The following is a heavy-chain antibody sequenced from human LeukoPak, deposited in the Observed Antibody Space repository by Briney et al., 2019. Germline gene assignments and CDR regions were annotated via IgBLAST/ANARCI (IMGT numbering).Heavy chain of an antibody. CDR3: ARVFIGDGGNSQPFDY. Sequence: GSLRLSCAASGFTFSSYAMHWVRPAPGKGLEWVAFIRYDGSNKYYADSVKGRFTISRDNSKNTLYLQMNSLRAEDTAVYYCARVFIGDGGNSQPFDYWGQGTLVTVSS. D-gene: IGHD4-23*01. V-gene: IGHV3-30*14. CDR2: IRYDGSNK. CDR1: GFTFSSYA. J-gene: IGHJ4*02.